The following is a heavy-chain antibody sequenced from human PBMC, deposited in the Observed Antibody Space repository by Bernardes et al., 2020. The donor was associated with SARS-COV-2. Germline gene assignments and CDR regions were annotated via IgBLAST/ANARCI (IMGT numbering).Heavy chain of an antibody. J-gene: IGHJ4*02. CDR2: INTDGSST. V-gene: IGHV3-74*01. CDR3: AKDRDYGDYTDFDY. Sequence: GGSLRLSCAASGFTFSSYWMHWVRQAPGKGLVWVSRINTDGSSTSYADSVKGRFTISRDNSKNTLYLQMNSLRAEDTAVYYCAKDRDYGDYTDFDYWGQGTLVTVSS. D-gene: IGHD4-17*01. CDR1: GFTFSSYW.